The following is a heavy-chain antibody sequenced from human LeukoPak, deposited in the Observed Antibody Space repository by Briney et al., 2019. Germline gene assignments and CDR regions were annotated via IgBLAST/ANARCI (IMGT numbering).Heavy chain of an antibody. CDR2: IIPIFGTA. D-gene: IGHD3-22*01. CDR1: GGTFSSYA. J-gene: IGHJ4*02. Sequence: SVKVSCKASGGTFSSYAISWVRQAPGQGLEWMGGIIPIFGTANYAQKFQGRVTITTDESTSTAYMELSSLRSEDTAVYYCARAGYYYDSSGYYDYWGQGTLDTVSS. V-gene: IGHV1-69*05. CDR3: ARAGYYYDSSGYYDY.